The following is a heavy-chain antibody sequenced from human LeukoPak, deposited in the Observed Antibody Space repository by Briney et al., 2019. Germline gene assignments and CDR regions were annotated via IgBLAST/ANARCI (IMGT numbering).Heavy chain of an antibody. D-gene: IGHD4-23*01. CDR3: AKDLRGYGGNSGDAFDI. Sequence: GGSLRLSCAASGFTFSSYAMHWVRQAPGKGLEWVAVISYDGSNKSYADSVKGRFTISRDNSKNTLYLQMNSLRAEDTAVYYCAKDLRGYGGNSGDAFDIWGQGTMVTVSS. CDR2: ISYDGSNK. CDR1: GFTFSSYA. V-gene: IGHV3-30*04. J-gene: IGHJ3*02.